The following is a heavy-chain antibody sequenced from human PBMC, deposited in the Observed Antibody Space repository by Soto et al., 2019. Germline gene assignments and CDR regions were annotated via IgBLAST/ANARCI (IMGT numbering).Heavy chain of an antibody. J-gene: IGHJ4*02. V-gene: IGHV2-26*01. CDR3: ARNRHSSSWPFDY. CDR2: IFSNDEK. Sequence: QVTMKESGPVLVKPIETLTLTCTVSGFSLSNARMGVSWIRQPPGKALEWLAHIFSNDEKSYSTSLKSRLTISKDTSKSQVVLTMTNMDPVDTATYYCARNRHSSSWPFDYWGQGTLVTVSS. CDR1: GFSLSNARMG. D-gene: IGHD6-13*01.